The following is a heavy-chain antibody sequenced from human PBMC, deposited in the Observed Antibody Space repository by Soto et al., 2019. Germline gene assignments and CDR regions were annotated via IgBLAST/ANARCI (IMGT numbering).Heavy chain of an antibody. D-gene: IGHD1-7*01. CDR3: ASRDPGTSVDY. CDR1: GGSFTSNNW. V-gene: IGHV4-4*02. Sequence: SETLSLTCAVSGGSFTSNNWWTWVRQPPGQGLEWIGEIYRTGSTNYNPYLKSRVTISLDKSENQFSLKVTSLTAADTAVYYCASRDPGTSVDYWGQGTLVTVSS. J-gene: IGHJ4*02. CDR2: IYRTGST.